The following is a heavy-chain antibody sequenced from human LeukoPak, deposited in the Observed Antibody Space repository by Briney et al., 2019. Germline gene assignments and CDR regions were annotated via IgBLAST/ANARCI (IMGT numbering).Heavy chain of an antibody. CDR1: GGSISSSSYY. V-gene: IGHV4-39*01. D-gene: IGHD6-19*01. CDR3: ARTGAGGWYQFDH. J-gene: IGHJ4*02. CDR2: IYYSGST. Sequence: KPSETLSLTCTVSGGSISSSSYYWGWIRQPPGKGLEWIGSIYYSGSTYYNPSLKSRVTMSVDTSMNQFSLNLTSVTAADTAVYYFARTGAGGWYQFDHWGQGTLVTVSS.